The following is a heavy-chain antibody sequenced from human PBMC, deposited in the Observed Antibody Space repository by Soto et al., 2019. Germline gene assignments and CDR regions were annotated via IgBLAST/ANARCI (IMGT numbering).Heavy chain of an antibody. J-gene: IGHJ2*01. D-gene: IGHD4-4*01. Sequence: ESGGGVVQPGRSLRLSCAASGFTFSSYAMHWVRQAPGKGLEWVAVISYDGSNKYYADSVKGRFTISRDNSKNTLYLQMNSLRAEDTAVYYCARPLWRNDYNWGYFDLWGRGTLLTVSS. CDR2: ISYDGSNK. CDR1: GFTFSSYA. CDR3: ARPLWRNDYNWGYFDL. V-gene: IGHV3-30-3*01.